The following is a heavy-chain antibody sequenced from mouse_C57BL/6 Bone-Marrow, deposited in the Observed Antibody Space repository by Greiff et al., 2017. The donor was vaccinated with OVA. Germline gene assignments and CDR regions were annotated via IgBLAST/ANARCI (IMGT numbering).Heavy chain of an antibody. Sequence: EVQRVESGGDLVKPGGSLKLSCAASGFTFSSYGMSWVRQTPDKRLEWVATISSGGSYTYYPDSVKGRFTISRDTAKNTLYLQMSSLKSEDTAMYYCARELITTVVANFDYWGQGTTLTVSS. J-gene: IGHJ2*01. CDR1: GFTFSSYG. V-gene: IGHV5-6*01. CDR2: ISSGGSYT. D-gene: IGHD1-1*01. CDR3: ARELITTVVANFDY.